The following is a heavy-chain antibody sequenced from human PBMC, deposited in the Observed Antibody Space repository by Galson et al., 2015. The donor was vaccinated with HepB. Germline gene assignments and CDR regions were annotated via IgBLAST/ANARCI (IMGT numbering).Heavy chain of an antibody. V-gene: IGHV3-9*01. D-gene: IGHD3-22*01. CDR1: GFTFDDYA. CDR3: AKSPGPMIVDAFDI. J-gene: IGHJ3*02. Sequence: SLRLSCAASGFTFDDYAMHWVRQAPGKGLEWVSGISWNSGSIGYADSVKGRFTISRDNAKNSLYLQMNSLRAEDTALYYCAKSPGPMIVDAFDIWGQGTMVTVSS. CDR2: ISWNSGSI.